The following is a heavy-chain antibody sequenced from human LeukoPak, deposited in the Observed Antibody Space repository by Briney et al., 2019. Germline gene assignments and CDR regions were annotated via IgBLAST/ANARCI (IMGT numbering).Heavy chain of an antibody. V-gene: IGHV4-59*01. CDR3: GRDRGGSLDY. Sequence: SETLSLTCTVSGGSISSYYWSWIRQPPGKGLEWIGYIYYSGSTKYNPSLKSRVTISVDTSKNQFSLKLSSVTAADTAVYYCGRDRGGSLDYWGQGTLVTVSS. D-gene: IGHD3-10*01. J-gene: IGHJ4*02. CDR1: GGSISSYY. CDR2: IYYSGST.